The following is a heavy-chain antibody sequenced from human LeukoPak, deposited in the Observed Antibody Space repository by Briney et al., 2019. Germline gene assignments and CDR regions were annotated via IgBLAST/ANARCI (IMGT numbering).Heavy chain of an antibody. CDR1: GFTFSSYS. CDR2: ISSSGGST. CDR3: AKDRTAVSGYYFDY. Sequence: GGSLRLSCAASGFTFSSYSMNWVRQAPGRGLEWVSAISSSGGSTHYADSVKGRFTISRDNSKNTVYLQMNSLRAEDTAIYYCAKDRTAVSGYYFDYWGQGTLVTVSS. V-gene: IGHV3-23*01. D-gene: IGHD6-19*01. J-gene: IGHJ4*02.